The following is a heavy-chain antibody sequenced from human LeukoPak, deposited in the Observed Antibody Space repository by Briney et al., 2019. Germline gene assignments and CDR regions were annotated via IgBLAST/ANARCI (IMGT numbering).Heavy chain of an antibody. V-gene: IGHV4-61*01. CDR1: GGSVSSGSYY. CDR3: ARDPHYCSSTSCSLYYFDY. CDR2: IYYSGST. D-gene: IGHD2-2*01. Sequence: SETLSLTWTVSGGSVSSGSYYWSWIRQPPGKGLEWIGYIYYSGSTNYNPSLKSRVTISVDTSKNQFSLKLSSVTAADTAVYYCARDPHYCSSTSCSLYYFDYWGQGTLVTVSS. J-gene: IGHJ4*02.